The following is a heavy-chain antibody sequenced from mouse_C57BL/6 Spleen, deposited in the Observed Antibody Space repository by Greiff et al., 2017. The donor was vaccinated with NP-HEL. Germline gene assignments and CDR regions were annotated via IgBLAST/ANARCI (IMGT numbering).Heavy chain of an antibody. V-gene: IGHV1-9*01. CDR2: ILPGSGST. J-gene: IGHJ4*01. CDR3: ARVYYYGSSPYYYAMDY. D-gene: IGHD1-1*01. Sequence: QVQLKQSGAELMKPGASVKLSCKATGYTFTGYWIEWVKQRPGHGLEWIGEILPGSGSTNYNEKFKGKATFTADTSSNTAYMQLSSLTTEDSAIYYCARVYYYGSSPYYYAMDYWGQGTSVTVSS. CDR1: GYTFTGYW.